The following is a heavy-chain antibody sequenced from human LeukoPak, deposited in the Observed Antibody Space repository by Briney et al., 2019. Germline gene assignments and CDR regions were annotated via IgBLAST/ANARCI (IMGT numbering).Heavy chain of an antibody. CDR1: GFTFSSYS. Sequence: SGGTLRLSCAASGFTFSSYSMNWVRQAPGKGLEWVSSISSSSSYIYYADSVKGRFTISRDNAKNSLYLQMSSLRAEDTAVYYCARDTLPTVTSSWFDYWGQGTLVTVSS. V-gene: IGHV3-21*01. CDR3: ARDTLPTVTSSWFDY. CDR2: ISSSSSYI. J-gene: IGHJ4*02. D-gene: IGHD4-17*01.